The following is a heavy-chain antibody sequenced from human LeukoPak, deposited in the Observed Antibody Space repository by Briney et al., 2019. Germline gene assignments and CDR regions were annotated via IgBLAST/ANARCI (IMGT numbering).Heavy chain of an antibody. D-gene: IGHD2-21*01. CDR1: GFTFSSYD. CDR2: IGTAGDT. J-gene: IGHJ4*02. V-gene: IGHV3-13*01. Sequence: NPGGSLRLSCAASGFTFSSYDMHWVRQATGKGLEWVSAIGTAGDTYYPGSVKGRFTISRENAKNSLYLQMNSLRAGDTAVYYCARASNSGYYFDYWGQGTLVTVSS. CDR3: ARASNSGYYFDY.